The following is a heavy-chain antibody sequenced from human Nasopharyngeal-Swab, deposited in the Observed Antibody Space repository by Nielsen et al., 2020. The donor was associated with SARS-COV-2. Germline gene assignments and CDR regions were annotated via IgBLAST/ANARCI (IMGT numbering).Heavy chain of an antibody. CDR1: GLTSDDYA. D-gene: IGHD6-6*01. V-gene: IGHV3-9*02. J-gene: IGHJ3*02. Sequence: SLKISCAASGLTSDDYAMHWVRQAPGKGLEWVSGFSWNSGSIGYADSVKGRFTISRDNAKNSLYLQMNSLRAEDTALYYCAKVHSSAHDAFDIWGQGTMVTVSS. CDR3: AKVHSSAHDAFDI. CDR2: FSWNSGSI.